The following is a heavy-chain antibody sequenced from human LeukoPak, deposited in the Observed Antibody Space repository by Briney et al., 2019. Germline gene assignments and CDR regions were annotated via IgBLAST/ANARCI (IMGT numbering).Heavy chain of an antibody. V-gene: IGHV4-39*07. CDR3: ARGGARGNWFDP. CDR1: GGSISSSSYY. D-gene: IGHD1-26*01. Sequence: SETLSLTCIVSGGSISSSSYYWGWIRQPPGKGLEWIGTIYYSGSTYYNPSLKSRVTISVDTSKNQFSLKLTSMTAADTAVYYCARGGARGNWFDPWGQGTLVTVSS. J-gene: IGHJ5*02. CDR2: IYYSGST.